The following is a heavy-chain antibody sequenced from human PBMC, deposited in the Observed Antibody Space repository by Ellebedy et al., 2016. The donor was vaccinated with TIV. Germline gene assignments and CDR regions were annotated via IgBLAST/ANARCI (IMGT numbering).Heavy chain of an antibody. CDR1: GFTVSNDY. Sequence: GESLKISCAASGFTVSNDYISWVRQAPGKGLEWVSTIPVGGNTFYADSLKGRFTISRDNSQNTVYLQMDTLRAEDTAVYYCVRDTIESSSWSFDFWGQGTRVTVSS. CDR2: IPVGGNT. V-gene: IGHV3-66*01. D-gene: IGHD6-13*01. J-gene: IGHJ4*02. CDR3: VRDTIESSSWSFDF.